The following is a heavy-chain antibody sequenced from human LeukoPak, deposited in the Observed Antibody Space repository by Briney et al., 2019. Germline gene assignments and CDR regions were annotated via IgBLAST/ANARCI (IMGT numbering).Heavy chain of an antibody. CDR2: ISGSGGST. Sequence: GGSLRLSCAASGFTFSSYAMSWVRQAPGKGLEWVSAISGSGGSTYYADSVKGRFTISRDNSKNTLYLQMNSLRAEDTAVYYCAKDAQPSIVGGTQYFDYWGQGTLVTVSS. CDR3: AKDAQPSIVGGTQYFDY. CDR1: GFTFSSYA. V-gene: IGHV3-23*01. D-gene: IGHD1-26*01. J-gene: IGHJ4*02.